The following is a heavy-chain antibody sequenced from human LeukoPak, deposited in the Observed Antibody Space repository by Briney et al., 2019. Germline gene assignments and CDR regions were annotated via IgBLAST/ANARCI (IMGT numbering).Heavy chain of an antibody. CDR2: ISAYNGNT. V-gene: IGHV1-18*01. Sequence: GASVKVSCKASGYTFTSYGISWVRQAPGQRLEWMGWISAYNGNTNYAQKLQGRVTMTTDTSTSTAYMELRSLRSDDTAVYYCARDMVRGVITPSDAFDIWGQGTMVTVSS. CDR1: GYTFTSYG. D-gene: IGHD3-10*01. CDR3: ARDMVRGVITPSDAFDI. J-gene: IGHJ3*02.